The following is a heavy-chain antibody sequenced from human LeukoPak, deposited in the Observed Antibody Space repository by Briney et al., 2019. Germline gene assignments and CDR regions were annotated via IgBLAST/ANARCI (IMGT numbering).Heavy chain of an antibody. CDR3: ARLLRRLVVVPAASNWFDP. J-gene: IGHJ5*02. Sequence: SETLSLTCAVYGGSFSGYYWSRIRQPPGKGLEWIGEINHSGSTNYNPSLKSRVTISVDTSKNQFSLKLSSVTAADTAVYYCARLLRRLVVVPAASNWFDPWGQGTLVTVSS. CDR1: GGSFSGYY. D-gene: IGHD2-2*01. V-gene: IGHV4-34*01. CDR2: INHSGST.